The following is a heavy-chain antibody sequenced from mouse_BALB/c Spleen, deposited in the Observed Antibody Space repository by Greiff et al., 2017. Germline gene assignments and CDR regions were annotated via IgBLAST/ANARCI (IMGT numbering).Heavy chain of an antibody. Sequence: FQLQQSGAELVRPGTSVKVSCKASGYAFTNYLIEWVKQRPGQGLEWIGVINPGSGGTNYNEKFKGKATLTADKSSSTAYMQLSSLTSDDSAVYFCARSGGYYGSSYWWGQGTTLTVSS. J-gene: IGHJ2*01. V-gene: IGHV1-54*01. CDR3: ARSGGYYGSSYW. CDR2: INPGSGGT. CDR1: GYAFTNYL. D-gene: IGHD1-1*01.